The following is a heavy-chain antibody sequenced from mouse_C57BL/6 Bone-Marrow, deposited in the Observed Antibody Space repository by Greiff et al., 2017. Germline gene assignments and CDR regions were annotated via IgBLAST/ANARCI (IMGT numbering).Heavy chain of an antibody. V-gene: IGHV1-69*01. CDR2: IDPSDSYT. CDR3: ARNYYSGSTSYAMDD. Sequence: QVQLQQPGAELVMPGASVKLSCKASGYTFTSYWMHWVKQRPGQGLEWIGEIDPSDSYTNYNQKFKGKSTLTVDKSSSTAYMQLSSLTSEDSAVYYCARNYYSGSTSYAMDDCGHVRSVPLSS. D-gene: IGHD1-1*01. J-gene: IGHJ4*01. CDR1: GYTFTSYW.